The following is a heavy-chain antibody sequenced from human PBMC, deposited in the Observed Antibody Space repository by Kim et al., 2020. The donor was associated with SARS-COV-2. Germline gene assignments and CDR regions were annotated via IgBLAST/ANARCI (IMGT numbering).Heavy chain of an antibody. V-gene: IGHV3-23*01. CDR3: AKGPKNYFDY. CDR2: ISGNGGNT. Sequence: GGSLRLSCEASGFIFNNYNMNWVRQAPGKGLEWVSTISGNGGNTYYADSVKGRLTISRDNSRNTLYLQMNSLRADDTAVYYCAKGPKNYFDYWGQGTLAT. J-gene: IGHJ4*02. CDR1: GFIFNNYN.